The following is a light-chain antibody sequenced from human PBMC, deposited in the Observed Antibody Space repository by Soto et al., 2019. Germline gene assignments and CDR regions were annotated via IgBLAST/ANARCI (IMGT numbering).Light chain of an antibody. Sequence: DIQMSQYPSSLSASVGDRVTITRRASRAIVTYLNWYQQKPEKAPKILIYAASTLPSGVPSRFSGSGSGTDFTLTINSLQPEDFSTYYCQQSYSAPITFGQGTRLEIK. CDR2: AAS. CDR1: RAIVTY. J-gene: IGKJ5*01. V-gene: IGKV1-39*01. CDR3: QQSYSAPIT.